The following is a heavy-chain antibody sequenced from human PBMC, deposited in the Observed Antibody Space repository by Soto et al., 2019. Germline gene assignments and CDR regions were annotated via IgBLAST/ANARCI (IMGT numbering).Heavy chain of an antibody. CDR3: ARVSSDYWYFDL. CDR2: IYYSGST. D-gene: IGHD6-6*01. Sequence: QVQLQESGPGLVKPSETLSLTCTVSGGSISSYYWSWIRQPPGKGLEWIGYIYYSGSTNYNPSLKSRXXLXVGXSTNPFSLELRFVTAADTAVYHCARVSSDYWYFDLWGRGTLVTVSS. J-gene: IGHJ2*01. V-gene: IGHV4-59*01. CDR1: GGSISSYY.